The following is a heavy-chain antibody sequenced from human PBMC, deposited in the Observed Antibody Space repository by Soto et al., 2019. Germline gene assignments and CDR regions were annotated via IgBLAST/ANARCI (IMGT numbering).Heavy chain of an antibody. CDR1: GFTFSSYS. Sequence: PGGSLRLSCAASGFTFSSYSMNWVRQAPGKGLEWVSSISSSSSYVYYADSVKGRFTISRDNAKNSLYLQMNSLRAEDTAVYDCARIQLGYDAFDIWGQGTMVTVSS. V-gene: IGHV3-21*01. CDR2: ISSSSSYV. CDR3: ARIQLGYDAFDI. J-gene: IGHJ3*02. D-gene: IGHD6-6*01.